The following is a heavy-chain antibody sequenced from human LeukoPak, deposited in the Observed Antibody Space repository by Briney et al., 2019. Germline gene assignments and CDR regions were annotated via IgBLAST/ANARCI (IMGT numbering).Heavy chain of an antibody. J-gene: IGHJ5*02. D-gene: IGHD6-13*01. Sequence: ASVKVSCKVSGYTLTELSMHWVRQAPGKGLEWMGGFDPEDGETIYAQKFQGRVTMTEDTSTDTAYMELSSLRSDDTAVYYCARETPDPHSSWYYWFDPWGQGTLVTVSS. CDR2: FDPEDGET. CDR3: ARETPDPHSSWYYWFDP. V-gene: IGHV1-24*01. CDR1: GYTLTELS.